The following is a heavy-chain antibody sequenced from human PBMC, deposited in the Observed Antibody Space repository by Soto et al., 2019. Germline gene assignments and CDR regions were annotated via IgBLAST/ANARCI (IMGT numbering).Heavy chain of an antibody. CDR2: ISNDGSET. D-gene: IGHD3-3*01. CDR1: GFIFSSYG. Sequence: QVQLVQSGGRVVQPGRSLRLSCTASGFIFSSYGMHWLRQAPGKGLVWVGFISNDGSETYYGDSVKGRFTISRDNTKNTLFLQMNSLRAEDTAVYFCVRDFWSHGNFDPWGQGTLVTVSS. V-gene: IGHV3-30*03. J-gene: IGHJ5*02. CDR3: VRDFWSHGNFDP.